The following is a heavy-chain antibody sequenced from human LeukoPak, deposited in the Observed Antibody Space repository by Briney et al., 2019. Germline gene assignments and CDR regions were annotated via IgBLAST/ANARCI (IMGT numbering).Heavy chain of an antibody. D-gene: IGHD3-16*01. CDR1: GGSFSGYY. Sequence: SETLSLTCAVYGGSFSGYYWSWIRQPPGEGLEWIGEINHSGSTNYNPSLKSRVTISVDTSKNQFSLKLSSVTAADTAVYYCARHHAYDYVWGSYPRGAFDIWGQGTMVTVPS. CDR3: ARHHAYDYVWGSYPRGAFDI. CDR2: INHSGST. J-gene: IGHJ3*02. V-gene: IGHV4-34*01.